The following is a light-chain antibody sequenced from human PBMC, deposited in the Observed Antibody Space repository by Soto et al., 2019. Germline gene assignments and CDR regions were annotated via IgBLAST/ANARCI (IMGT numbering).Light chain of an antibody. V-gene: IGKV3-20*01. Sequence: ENVLTQSPGTLSLSPGERSTLSCRARQTVSSYLTWYQQRPGQAPRLLIYGASKRATGIPDRFSGSGSGPDFTLTISRLEPEDFALYYCQQYGTSPITFGQGTRLEIK. CDR1: QTVSSY. J-gene: IGKJ5*01. CDR2: GAS. CDR3: QQYGTSPIT.